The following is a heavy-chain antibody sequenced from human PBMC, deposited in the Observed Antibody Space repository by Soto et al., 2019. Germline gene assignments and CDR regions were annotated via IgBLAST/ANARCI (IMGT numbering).Heavy chain of an antibody. CDR2: INSNGGST. CDR3: ARVPDLDYCSRTSCLYYFDY. V-gene: IGHV3-23*01. J-gene: IGHJ4*02. D-gene: IGHD2-2*01. CDR1: GLTFSRYI. Sequence: EVQLLESGGGLVQPGGSLRLSCVASGLTFSRYIMTWVRQAPGKGLEWVSTINSNGGSTYYADSVKGRFTISRDNSKNSLYLQMNGLRAEATAVYFWARVPDLDYCSRTSCLYYFDYWGQGALVTVSS.